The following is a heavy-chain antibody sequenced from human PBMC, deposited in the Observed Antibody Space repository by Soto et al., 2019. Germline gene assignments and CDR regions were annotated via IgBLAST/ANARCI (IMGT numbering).Heavy chain of an antibody. CDR3: ARDLAVAGRLFDY. Sequence: SVKVSCKASGGTFSSYAISWVRQAPGQGLEWMGGIIPIFGTANYAQKFQGRVTITADESTSTAYMELSSLRSEDTAVYYCARDLAVAGRLFDYWGQGTLVTVSS. CDR1: GGTFSSYA. CDR2: IIPIFGTA. J-gene: IGHJ4*02. D-gene: IGHD6-19*01. V-gene: IGHV1-69*13.